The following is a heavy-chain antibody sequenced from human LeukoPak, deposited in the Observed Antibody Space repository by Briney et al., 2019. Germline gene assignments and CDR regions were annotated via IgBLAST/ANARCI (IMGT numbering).Heavy chain of an antibody. J-gene: IGHJ4*02. V-gene: IGHV1-18*01. CDR3: ARGDDYGDYWGLY. CDR1: GYTFTKYG. CDR2: ISTYNGNT. Sequence: ASVKVSCKASGYTFTKYGITWVRQAPAQGLEWMGWISTYNGNTNYAQKLQGRVTITTDTSTSTAYMELRSLISDDAAVYYCARGDDYGDYWGLYWGQGTLVTVSS. D-gene: IGHD4-17*01.